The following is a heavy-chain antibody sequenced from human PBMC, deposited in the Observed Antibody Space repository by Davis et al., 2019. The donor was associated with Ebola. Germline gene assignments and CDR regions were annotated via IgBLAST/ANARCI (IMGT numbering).Heavy chain of an antibody. J-gene: IGHJ6*02. Sequence: ETLSLTCTVSGDSISSNSYYWGWIRQAPGKGLEWVSVTYSGGSTYYADSVKGRFTISRDNAKNSLFLQMNSLRAEDTAFYYCASGDGRGSSYDMDVWGQGTTVTVSS. D-gene: IGHD6-6*01. V-gene: IGHV3-53*01. CDR1: GDSISSNSYY. CDR3: ASGDGRGSSYDMDV. CDR2: TYSGGST.